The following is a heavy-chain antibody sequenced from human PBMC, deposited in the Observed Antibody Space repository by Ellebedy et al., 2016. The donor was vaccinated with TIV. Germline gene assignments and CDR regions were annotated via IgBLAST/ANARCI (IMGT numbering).Heavy chain of an antibody. CDR1: GYTLTELS. CDR2: FDPEDGET. J-gene: IGHJ4*02. V-gene: IGHV1-24*01. CDR3: ATHSSTVTTWNY. Sequence: ASVKVSXXVSGYTLTELSMHWVRQAPGKGLEWMGGFDPEDGETIYAQKFQGRVTMTEDTSTDTAYMELSSLRSEDTAVYYCATHSSTVTTWNYWGQGTLVTVSS. D-gene: IGHD4-17*01.